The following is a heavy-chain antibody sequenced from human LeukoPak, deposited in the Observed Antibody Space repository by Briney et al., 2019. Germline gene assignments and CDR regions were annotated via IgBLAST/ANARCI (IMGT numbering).Heavy chain of an antibody. D-gene: IGHD1-26*01. V-gene: IGHV4-39*01. CDR2: IYYSGNT. CDR1: GDSISSSNSY. J-gene: IGHJ4*02. Sequence: SETLSLTCTVSGDSISSSNSYWGWIRQPPGKGLEWIGSIYYSGNTYYNASLKSRVTISVDTSKNQFSLKLTSVTAADTAVYYCASLVGATLFDYWGQGTLVTVSS. CDR3: ASLVGATLFDY.